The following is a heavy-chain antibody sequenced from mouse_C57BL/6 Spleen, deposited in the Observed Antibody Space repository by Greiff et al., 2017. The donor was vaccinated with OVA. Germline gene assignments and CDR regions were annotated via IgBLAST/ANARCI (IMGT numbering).Heavy chain of an antibody. CDR2: ISDGGSYT. V-gene: IGHV5-4*01. CDR1: GFTFSSYA. Sequence: DVQLVESGGGLVKPGGSLKLSCAASGFTFSSYAMSWVRQTPEKRLEWVATISDGGSYTYYPDNVKGRFTISRDNAKNNLYLQMSHLKSEDTAMYYCARSMVTTGYFDVWGTGTTVTVSS. J-gene: IGHJ1*03. D-gene: IGHD2-2*01. CDR3: ARSMVTTGYFDV.